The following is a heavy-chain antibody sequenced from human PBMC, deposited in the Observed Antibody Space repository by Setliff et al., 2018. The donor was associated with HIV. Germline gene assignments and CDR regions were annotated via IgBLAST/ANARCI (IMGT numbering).Heavy chain of an antibody. CDR3: AREGSPIYYFDY. CDR1: GYTFNNYY. V-gene: IGHV1-46*02. D-gene: IGHD3-10*01. CDR2: INPSDNRT. J-gene: IGHJ4*02. Sequence: RASVKVSCKASGYTFNNYYMHWVRQAPGQGLEWMGIINPSDNRTYYAQKFQGRVTMTRDTSTSSVYMELRSLRSEDTAVYYCAREGSPIYYFDYWSQGTLVTVTS.